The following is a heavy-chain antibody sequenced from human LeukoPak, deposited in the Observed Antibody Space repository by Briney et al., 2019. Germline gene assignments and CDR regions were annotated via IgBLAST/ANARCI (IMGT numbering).Heavy chain of an antibody. Sequence: GGSLRLSCAASGFTFSSYEMNWVRQAPGKGLEWVSYISRSGSTTYYADSVKGRFTISRDNAKNSLYLQMNSLRAEDTAVYYCAREARGSGKNGMDVWGQGTTVTVSS. CDR1: GFTFSSYE. CDR2: ISRSGSTT. J-gene: IGHJ6*02. CDR3: AREARGSGKNGMDV. V-gene: IGHV3-48*03. D-gene: IGHD3-10*01.